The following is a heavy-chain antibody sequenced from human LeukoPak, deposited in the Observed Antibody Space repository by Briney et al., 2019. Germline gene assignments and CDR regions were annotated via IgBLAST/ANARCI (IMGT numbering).Heavy chain of an antibody. CDR1: GYTFTGYY. D-gene: IGHD1-26*01. CDR3: ARSIVGATAFDY. J-gene: IGHJ4*02. CDR2: INPNNGGT. Sequence: GASVKVSCKASGYTFTGYYMHWVRQAPGQGLEWMGWINPNNGGTNYAQKFQGRVTMTRDTSTSTAYMELSRLTSDDTAVYYCARSIVGATAFDYWGQGTLVTVSS. V-gene: IGHV1-2*02.